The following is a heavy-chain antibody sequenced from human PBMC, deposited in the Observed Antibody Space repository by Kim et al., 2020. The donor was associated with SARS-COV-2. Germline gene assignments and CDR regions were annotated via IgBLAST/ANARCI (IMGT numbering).Heavy chain of an antibody. D-gene: IGHD3-10*01. CDR3: ARDFPPADELGHCGFDY. CDR1: GFTFSDYY. J-gene: IGHJ4*02. V-gene: IGHV3-11*05. CDR2: ISSSSSYT. Sequence: GGSLRLSCAASGFTFSDYYMSWIRQAPGKGLEWVSYISSSSSYTNYADSVKGRFTISRDNAKNSLYLQMNSLRAEDTAVYYCARDFPPADELGHCGFDYWGQGTLVTVSS.